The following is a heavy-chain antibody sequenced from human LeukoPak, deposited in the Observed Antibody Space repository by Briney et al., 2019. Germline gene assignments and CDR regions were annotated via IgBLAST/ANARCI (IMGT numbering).Heavy chain of an antibody. Sequence: GGSLRLSCAASGFTFSSYWMSWVRQAPGKGLEWVANIKQDGSEKYYVDSVKGRFTISRDNAKNSLYLQMNSLRAEDTAVYYCARDGSGYDDAFDIWGQGTMVTVSS. D-gene: IGHD3-10*01. CDR1: GFTFSSYW. CDR3: ARDGSGYDDAFDI. J-gene: IGHJ3*02. V-gene: IGHV3-7*01. CDR2: IKQDGSEK.